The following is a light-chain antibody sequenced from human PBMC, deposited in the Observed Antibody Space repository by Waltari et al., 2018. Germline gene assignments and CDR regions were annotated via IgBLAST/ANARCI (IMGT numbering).Light chain of an antibody. J-gene: IGKJ4*01. Sequence: DIQMTQSPSSLSASVGYRVTITCRAIENVNNYLNWYQQKPVKAPQLLIYKASTLQSGVPSRFSDSGSGTDYTFTISRLQSEDVATYYCQHNYGTPLTFGGGTKVEIK. CDR2: KAS. CDR3: QHNYGTPLT. CDR1: ENVNNY. V-gene: IGKV1-39*01.